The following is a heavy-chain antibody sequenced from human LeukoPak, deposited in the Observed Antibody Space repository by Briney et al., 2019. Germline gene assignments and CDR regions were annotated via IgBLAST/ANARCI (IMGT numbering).Heavy chain of an antibody. CDR3: AARMTHKPNADY. Sequence: ASVKVSCKASGYTFTSYGISWVRQAPGQGLEWMGWISAYNGNTNYAQKLQGRVTMTEDTSTDTAYMELSSLRSEDTAVYFCAARMTHKPNADYWGQGTLVTVSS. V-gene: IGHV1-18*01. J-gene: IGHJ4*02. D-gene: IGHD2-8*01. CDR1: GYTFTSYG. CDR2: ISAYNGNT.